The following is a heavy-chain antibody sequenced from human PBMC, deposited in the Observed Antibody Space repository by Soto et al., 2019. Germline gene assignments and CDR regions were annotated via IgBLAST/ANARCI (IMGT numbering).Heavy chain of an antibody. V-gene: IGHV3-21*01. CDR1: GFTFSSYS. Sequence: GGSLRLSCAASGFTFSSYSMNWVRQAPGKGLEWVSSISSSSSYIYYADSVKGRFTISGDNAKNSLYLQMNSLRAEDTAVYYCARDCSGGSCYLNDYWGQGTLVTVSS. CDR3: ARDCSGGSCYLNDY. CDR2: ISSSSSYI. J-gene: IGHJ4*02. D-gene: IGHD2-15*01.